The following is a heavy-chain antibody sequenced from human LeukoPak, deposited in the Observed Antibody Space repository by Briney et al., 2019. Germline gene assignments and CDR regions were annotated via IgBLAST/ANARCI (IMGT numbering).Heavy chain of an antibody. CDR3: ARGGGWSDYYYYMDV. D-gene: IGHD6-19*01. Sequence: SVKVSFKASGGTFSSYAISWVRQAPGQGLEWMGGIIPILGTANYAQKFQGRVTITTDESTSTAYMELSSLRSEDTAVYYCARGGGWSDYYYYMDVWGKGTTVTVSS. J-gene: IGHJ6*03. CDR1: GGTFSSYA. CDR2: IIPILGTA. V-gene: IGHV1-69*05.